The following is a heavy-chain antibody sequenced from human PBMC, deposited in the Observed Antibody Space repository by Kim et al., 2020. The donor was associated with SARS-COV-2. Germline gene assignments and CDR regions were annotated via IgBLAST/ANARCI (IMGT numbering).Heavy chain of an antibody. Sequence: ASVKVSCKVSGYTLTELSMHWVRQAPGKGLEWMGGFDPEDGETIYAQKFQGRVTMTEDTSTDTAYMELSSLRSEDTAVYYCATPSGSGSYYNNYYYYGMDVRGQGTTLTVSS. D-gene: IGHD3-10*01. CDR3: ATPSGSGSYYNNYYYYGMDV. V-gene: IGHV1-24*01. J-gene: IGHJ6*02. CDR2: FDPEDGET. CDR1: GYTLTELS.